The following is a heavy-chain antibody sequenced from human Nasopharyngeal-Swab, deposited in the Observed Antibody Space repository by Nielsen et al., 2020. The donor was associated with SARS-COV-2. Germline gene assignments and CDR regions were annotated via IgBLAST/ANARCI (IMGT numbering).Heavy chain of an antibody. D-gene: IGHD6-19*01. J-gene: IGHJ6*02. CDR3: AKYSGWFTPYYYGMDV. CDR2: ISGSGGST. Sequence: GESLKISCAASGFTFSSYAMSWVRQAPGKGLEWVSAISGSGGSTYYADSVKGRFTISRDNSKNTLYLQMNSLRAEDTAVYYCAKYSGWFTPYYYGMDVWGQGTTVTVFS. V-gene: IGHV3-23*01. CDR1: GFTFSSYA.